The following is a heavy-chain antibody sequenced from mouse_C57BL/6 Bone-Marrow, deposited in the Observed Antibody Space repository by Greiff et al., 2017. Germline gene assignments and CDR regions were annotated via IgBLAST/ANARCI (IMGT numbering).Heavy chain of an antibody. CDR2: INPYNGGT. J-gene: IGHJ2*01. V-gene: IGHV1-19*01. CDR3: ARRRLRVPYYFDY. Sequence: EVKLQQSGPVLVKPGASVKMSCKASGYTFTDYYMNWVKQSHGKSLEWIGVINPYNGGTSYNQKFKGKATLTVDKSSSTAYMELNSLTSEDSAVYYCARRRLRVPYYFDYWGQGTTLTVSS. CDR1: GYTFTDYY. D-gene: IGHD3-2*02.